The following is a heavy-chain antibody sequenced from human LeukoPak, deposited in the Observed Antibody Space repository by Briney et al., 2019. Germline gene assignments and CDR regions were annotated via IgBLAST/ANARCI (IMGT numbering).Heavy chain of an antibody. CDR3: ATGRAYSSSWRINYYYGMDV. Sequence: RASVNVSCKVSGYTLTELSMHWVRQAPGKGLEWMGGFDPEDGETIYAQKFQGRVAMTEDTSTDTAYMELSSLRSEDPAVYYCATGRAYSSSWRINYYYGMDVWGQGTTVTVSS. CDR1: GYTLTELS. V-gene: IGHV1-24*01. J-gene: IGHJ6*02. D-gene: IGHD6-13*01. CDR2: FDPEDGET.